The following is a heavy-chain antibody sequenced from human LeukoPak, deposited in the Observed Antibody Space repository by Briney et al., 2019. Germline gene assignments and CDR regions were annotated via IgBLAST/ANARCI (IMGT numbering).Heavy chain of an antibody. V-gene: IGHV4-34*01. D-gene: IGHD5-12*01. CDR1: GFTFSSYW. Sequence: GALRLYCAASGFTFSSYWVSLVREPPGTGPESVVEINHSGSTNYNPSLKSRVTISVDTSKNQFSLKLSSVTAADTAVYYCARYDVDIVARKAFDIWGQGTMVTVSS. J-gene: IGHJ3*02. CDR2: INHSGST. CDR3: ARYDVDIVARKAFDI.